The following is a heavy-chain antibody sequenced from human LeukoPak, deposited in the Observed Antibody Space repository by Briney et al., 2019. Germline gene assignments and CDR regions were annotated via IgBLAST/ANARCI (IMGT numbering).Heavy chain of an antibody. D-gene: IGHD5-18*01. J-gene: IGHJ4*02. Sequence: PGGSLRLSCAASGFTFSSYSMNWVRQAPGKGLEWVSGINWNGGSTGYADSVKGRFTISRDNAKNSLYLQMNSLRAEDTALYYCARGGYSYGLDYWGQGTLVTVSS. CDR2: INWNGGST. CDR3: ARGGYSYGLDY. V-gene: IGHV3-20*04. CDR1: GFTFSSYS.